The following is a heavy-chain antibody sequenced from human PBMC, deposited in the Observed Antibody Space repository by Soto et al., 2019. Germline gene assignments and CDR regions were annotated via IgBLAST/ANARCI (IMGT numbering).Heavy chain of an antibody. CDR3: ARRNYYGSGSYWYYYGMDV. Sequence: SETLSLTCTVSGGSISSSSYYWGWIRQPPGKGLEWIGSIYYSGSTYYNPSLKSRVTISVDTSKNQCSLKLSSVTAADTAVYYCARRNYYGSGSYWYYYGMDVWGQGTTVTVSS. D-gene: IGHD3-10*01. V-gene: IGHV4-39*01. J-gene: IGHJ6*02. CDR1: GGSISSSSYY. CDR2: IYYSGST.